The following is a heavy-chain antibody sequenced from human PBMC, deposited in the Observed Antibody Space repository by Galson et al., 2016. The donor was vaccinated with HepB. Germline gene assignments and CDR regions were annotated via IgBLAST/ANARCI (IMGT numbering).Heavy chain of an antibody. CDR3: ARTSRGSNYGMDV. Sequence: SVKVSCKASGYTFTGYGIHWVRQAPGQRLEWMGWINAGNGNTKYSQNLQGRVTFTRGTSASTAYMELSSLRSEDTAVYYCARTSRGSNYGMDVWGQGTTVSVSS. J-gene: IGHJ6*02. V-gene: IGHV1-3*01. CDR1: GYTFTGYG. CDR2: INAGNGNT.